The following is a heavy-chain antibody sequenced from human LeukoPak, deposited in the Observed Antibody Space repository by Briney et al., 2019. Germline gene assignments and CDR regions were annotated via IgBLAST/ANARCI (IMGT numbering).Heavy chain of an antibody. V-gene: IGHV1-2*06. Sequence: ASVNVSCTASGYTFAGYYMHWVRQAPGQGLEWMGRINPNSGGTNYAQKFQGRVTMTRDTSISTAYMELSRLRSDDTAVYYCARSGGAAAGTPLGYWGQGTLVTVSS. D-gene: IGHD6-13*01. CDR3: ARSGGAAAGTPLGY. J-gene: IGHJ4*02. CDR1: GYTFAGYY. CDR2: INPNSGGT.